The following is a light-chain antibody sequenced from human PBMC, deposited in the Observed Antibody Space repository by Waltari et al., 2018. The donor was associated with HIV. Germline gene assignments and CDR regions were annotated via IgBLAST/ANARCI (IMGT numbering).Light chain of an antibody. J-gene: IGLJ1*01. CDR3: NSRDSSGNHYV. CDR1: SLRSYY. CDR2: GKN. V-gene: IGLV3-19*01. Sequence: SSELTQDPAVSVALGQTVRITCQGHSLRSYYASWYQQKPGQAPVIVIYGKNNRPSGIPDRFSGASSGNTASLIITGAQAEDDADYYCNSRDSSGNHYVFGTGTKVTVL.